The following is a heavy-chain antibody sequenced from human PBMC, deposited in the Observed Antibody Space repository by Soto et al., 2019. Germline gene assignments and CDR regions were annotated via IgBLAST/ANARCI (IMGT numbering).Heavy chain of an antibody. V-gene: IGHV3-48*01. CDR1: RFTFSSYG. CDR2: ISSSSSII. CDR3: ARGVPNYYAMDV. Sequence: GGSLRLSCVASRFTFSSYGMNWVRQAPGKGLEWVSYISSSSSIIDYADSVKGRFTISRDNAKNTLYPQMNSLRAEDTTLYYCARGVPNYYAMDVWGQGTTVTVSS. J-gene: IGHJ6*02.